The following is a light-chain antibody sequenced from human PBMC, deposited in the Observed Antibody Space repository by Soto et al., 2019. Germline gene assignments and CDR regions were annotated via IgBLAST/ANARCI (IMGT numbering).Light chain of an antibody. J-gene: IGKJ4*01. V-gene: IGKV3-11*01. Sequence: EIVLTQSPATLSLSPGERATLSCRASQSVRSYLAWYQQKPGQAPRLLIYDASTRATGIPARFSGSGSGTDFTLTITSLEPEDFAVYYCKQYGNSPLTFGGGTKVDIK. CDR3: KQYGNSPLT. CDR2: DAS. CDR1: QSVRSY.